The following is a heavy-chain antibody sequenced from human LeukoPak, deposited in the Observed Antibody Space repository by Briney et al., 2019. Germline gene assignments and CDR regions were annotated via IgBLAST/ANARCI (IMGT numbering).Heavy chain of an antibody. CDR2: INPNSGGT. CDR3: ARGFYGGNHYFDY. D-gene: IGHD4-23*01. J-gene: IGHJ4*02. CDR1: GYTFTGYY. Sequence: ASVKVSCKASGYTFTGYYMHWVRQAPGQELEWMGWINPNSGGTNYAQKFQGRVTMTRDTSISTAYMELSRLRSDDTAVYYCARGFYGGNHYFDYWGQGTLVTVSS. V-gene: IGHV1-2*02.